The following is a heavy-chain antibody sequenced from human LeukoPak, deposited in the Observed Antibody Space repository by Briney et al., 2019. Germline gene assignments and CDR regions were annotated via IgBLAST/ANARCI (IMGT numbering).Heavy chain of an antibody. D-gene: IGHD6-19*01. V-gene: IGHV1-69*04. J-gene: IGHJ4*02. CDR1: GGTFSSYA. Sequence: ASVKVSCKASGGTFSSYAISWVRQAPGQGLEWMGRIIPIFGIANYAQKFQGRVTITADKSTSTAYMELSSLRSEDTAVYYCARAGGMAGTSRRIDYWGQGTLVTVSS. CDR2: IIPIFGIA. CDR3: ARAGGMAGTSRRIDY.